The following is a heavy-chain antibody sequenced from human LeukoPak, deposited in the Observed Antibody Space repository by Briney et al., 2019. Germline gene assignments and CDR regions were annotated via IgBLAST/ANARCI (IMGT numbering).Heavy chain of an antibody. CDR2: ISGGRDTM. D-gene: IGHD6-19*01. Sequence: TGGSLRLSCAASGFAFSSYEMNWVRQAPGKGPEWISYISGGRDTMYYADSVKGRFTSSRDNAKNSLFLQMNSLRAEDTAMYYCAKGEGGDSGWYGDYWGQGTLVTVSS. CDR3: AKGEGGDSGWYGDY. V-gene: IGHV3-48*03. CDR1: GFAFSSYE. J-gene: IGHJ4*02.